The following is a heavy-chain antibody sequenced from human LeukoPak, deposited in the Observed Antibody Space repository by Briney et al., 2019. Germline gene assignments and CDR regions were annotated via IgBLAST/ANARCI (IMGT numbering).Heavy chain of an antibody. CDR3: ARGGNWFDP. CDR1: GGSISSGSYY. J-gene: IGHJ5*02. V-gene: IGHV4-39*01. Sequence: SETLSLTCTVSGGSISSGSYYWGWIRQPPGKGLEWIGSIYYSGSTYYNPSLKSRVTISVDTSKNQFSLKLGSVTAADTAVYYCARGGNWFDPWGQGTLVTVSS. CDR2: IYYSGST.